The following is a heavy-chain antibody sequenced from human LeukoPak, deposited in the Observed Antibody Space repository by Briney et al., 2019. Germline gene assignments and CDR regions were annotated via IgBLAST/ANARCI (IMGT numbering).Heavy chain of an antibody. J-gene: IGHJ4*02. CDR2: ISYDGSNK. V-gene: IGHV3-30*04. CDR3: ARNFASTYYYGSGSYWSDYFDY. CDR1: GFTFSSYA. Sequence: GGSLRLSCAASGFTFSSYAMHWVRQAPGKGLEWVAVISYDGSNKYYADSVKGRFTISRDNSKNTLYLQMNSLRAEDTAVYYCARNFASTYYYGSGSYWSDYFDYWGQGTLVTVSS. D-gene: IGHD3-10*01.